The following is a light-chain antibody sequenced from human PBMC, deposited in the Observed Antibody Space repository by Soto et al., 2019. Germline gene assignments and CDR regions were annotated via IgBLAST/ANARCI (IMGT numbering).Light chain of an antibody. CDR2: GAS. CDR1: QGIWSD. CDR3: LQDYNYPYT. J-gene: IGKJ2*01. Sequence: AIQMTQSPSSLSASVGDRVTITCRASQGIWSDLGWFQQKPGKAPKLLIFGASSLHSGVPSRFSGTGSGTEFTLTISSLQPEDFATYYCLQDYNYPYTFGQGTKVEIK. V-gene: IGKV1-6*01.